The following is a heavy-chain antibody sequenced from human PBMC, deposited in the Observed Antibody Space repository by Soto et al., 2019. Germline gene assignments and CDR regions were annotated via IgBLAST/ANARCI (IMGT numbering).Heavy chain of an antibody. V-gene: IGHV4-31*03. CDR3: ARGYYDTSAYYNGLSWFDP. D-gene: IGHD3-22*01. J-gene: IGHJ5*02. Sequence: QVQLQESGPGLVKPSQTLSLTCTVAGGSITSGGYYWSWIRHLPGKGLEWIGFIYNSETAYYNPSLKSRLCLSGDPSKNEFSLKLSSVTAADSAVYHCARGYYDTSAYYNGLSWFDPWGQGTLVTVSS. CDR1: GGSITSGGYY. CDR2: IYNSETA.